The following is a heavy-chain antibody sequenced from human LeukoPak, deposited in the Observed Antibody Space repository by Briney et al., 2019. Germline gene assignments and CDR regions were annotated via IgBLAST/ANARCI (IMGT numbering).Heavy chain of an antibody. CDR2: INHSGST. V-gene: IGHV4-34*01. J-gene: IGHJ3*02. CDR3: TRGLPPIQDGFDI. Sequence: SETLSLTCAIYGGSFSGYYWSWIRQPPGKGLEWIGKINHSGSTNYNPSLKSRVTISVDTSKNQFSLKVNSVTAADTAVYYCTRGLPPIQDGFDIWGQGTMVTVSS. CDR1: GGSFSGYY.